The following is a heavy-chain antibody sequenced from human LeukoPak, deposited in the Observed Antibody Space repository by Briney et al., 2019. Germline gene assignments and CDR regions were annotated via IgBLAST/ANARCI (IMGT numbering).Heavy chain of an antibody. V-gene: IGHV4-30-2*01. CDR1: GGSISSGGYF. D-gene: IGHD4-11*01. Sequence: PSETLSLTCTVSGGSISSGGYFWSWIRQPPGKGLEWIGYIFRIGSTYYNPSLKSRLTISMDRSKNQFSLKLSSVTAADTAVYYCAKGDSNYLRWFDPWGQGTLVTVSS. J-gene: IGHJ5*02. CDR3: AKGDSNYLRWFDP. CDR2: IFRIGST.